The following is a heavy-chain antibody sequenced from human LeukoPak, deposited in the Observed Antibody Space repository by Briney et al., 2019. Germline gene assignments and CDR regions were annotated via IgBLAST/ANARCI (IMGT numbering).Heavy chain of an antibody. CDR1: NYSISTDYY. CDR2: MYHSGST. V-gene: IGHV4-38-2*02. D-gene: IGHD3-16*02. J-gene: IGHJ4*02. CDR3: ARYDVWGSYRAFDH. Sequence: PSETLSLTCTVSNYSISTDYYWGWIRQPPGKGLEWIGTMYHSGSTYYNPSLKSRVTISVDTSKNQFSLKLSSVTAADTAVYYCARYDVWGSYRAFDHWGQGTLVTVSS.